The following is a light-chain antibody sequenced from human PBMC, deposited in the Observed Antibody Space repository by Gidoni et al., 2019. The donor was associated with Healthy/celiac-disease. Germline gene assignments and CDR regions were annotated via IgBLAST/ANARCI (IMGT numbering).Light chain of an antibody. Sequence: DTVMNQAPDSLAVSLAERATINGKSSQSVLYSSNNKNYLAWYQQKPGQTPKLLIYWASTRESGVPDRFSGSGSGTDFTLTISSLQAEDVAVYYCQQYYSTPYTFGQETRLEIK. CDR2: WAS. CDR3: QQYYSTPYT. CDR1: QSVLYSSNNKNY. J-gene: IGKJ2*01. V-gene: IGKV4-1*01.